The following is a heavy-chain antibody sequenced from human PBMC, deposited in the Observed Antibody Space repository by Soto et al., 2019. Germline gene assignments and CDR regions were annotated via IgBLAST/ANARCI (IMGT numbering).Heavy chain of an antibody. D-gene: IGHD1-26*01. J-gene: IGHJ5*02. CDR3: ARALGATRKYNWLDP. V-gene: IGHV3-74*01. Sequence: EVQLVESGGGLVQPGGSLRLSCAASGFTFSSYWMHWVRQAPGKGLVWVSRINSDGSSTSYADSVKGRFTISRDNAKNTLYLQMNSLRAEDTAVYYCARALGATRKYNWLDPWRQGTLVTVSS. CDR2: INSDGSST. CDR1: GFTFSSYW.